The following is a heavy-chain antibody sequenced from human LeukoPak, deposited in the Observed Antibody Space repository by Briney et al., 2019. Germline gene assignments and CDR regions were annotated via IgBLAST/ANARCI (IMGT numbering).Heavy chain of an antibody. J-gene: IGHJ4*02. CDR1: GFTFSSYG. CDR2: ISYDGSNK. Sequence: GGSLRLSCAASGFTFSSYGMHWVRQAPGKGLEWAAVISYDGSNKYYADSVKGRFTISRDNSKNTLYLQMNSLRAEDTAAYYCAKDLAYLRGLTYSGSYPTFDYWGQGTLVTVSS. V-gene: IGHV3-30*18. D-gene: IGHD1-26*01. CDR3: AKDLAYLRGLTYSGSYPTFDY.